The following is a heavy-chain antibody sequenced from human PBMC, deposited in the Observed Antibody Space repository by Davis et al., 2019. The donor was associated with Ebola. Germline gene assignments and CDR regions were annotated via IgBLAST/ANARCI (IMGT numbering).Heavy chain of an antibody. J-gene: IGHJ1*01. D-gene: IGHD3-22*01. V-gene: IGHV1-69*13. CDR1: GYTFTSYA. CDR3: ARGTYYYDSSGYYPEYFQH. CDR2: IIPIFGTA. Sequence: SVTVSCKASGYTFTSYAISWVRQAPGQGLEWMGGIIPIFGTANYAQKFQGRVTITADESTSTAYMELSSLRSEDTAVYYCARGTYYYDSSGYYPEYFQHWGQGTLVTVSS.